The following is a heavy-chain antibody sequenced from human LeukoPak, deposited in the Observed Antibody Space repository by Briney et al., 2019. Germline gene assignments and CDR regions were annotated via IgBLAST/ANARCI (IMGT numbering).Heavy chain of an antibody. CDR3: AKDRAIQLWSVKYYFDY. Sequence: GGSLRLSCAASGFTFSSYAMSWVRQAPGKGLEGVSGISGSGSTIHYADSVKGRFIISRDDSKNTLYLQMKTLRADDTAVYYCAKDRAIQLWSVKYYFDYWGQGTLVTVSS. CDR2: ISGSGSTI. CDR1: GFTFSSYA. J-gene: IGHJ4*02. V-gene: IGHV3-23*01. D-gene: IGHD5-18*01.